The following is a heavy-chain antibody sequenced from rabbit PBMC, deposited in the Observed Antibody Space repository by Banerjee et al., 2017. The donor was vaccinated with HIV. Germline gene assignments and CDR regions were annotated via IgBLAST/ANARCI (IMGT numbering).Heavy chain of an antibody. CDR2: IHAVDGGA. CDR1: GFPFSSRYC. D-gene: IGHD1-1*01. Sequence: QSLEESGGDLVKPGASLTLTCTASGFPFSSRYCTCSVRQAPGKGLEWIGCIHAVDGGAYYASWVISRFTVSKTSSTTVTLQMTSLTAADTATYFCARDTTTTNGYDLQLWGPGTLVTVS. V-gene: IGHV1S40*01. J-gene: IGHJ4*01. CDR3: ARDTTTTNGYDLQL.